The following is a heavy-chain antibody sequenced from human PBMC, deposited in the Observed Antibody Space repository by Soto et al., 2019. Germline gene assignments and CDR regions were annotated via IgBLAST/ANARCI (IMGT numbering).Heavy chain of an antibody. Sequence: QVQLVESGGGVVQPGRSLRLSCAASGFTFSSYGMHWVRQAPGKGLEWAAVIWYDGSNKYYADSVKGRFTISRDNSKNTLYLQMNSLRAEDTAVYYCARGMGEKEQLAAFDYWGQGTLVTVSS. J-gene: IGHJ4*02. CDR3: ARGMGEKEQLAAFDY. CDR2: IWYDGSNK. CDR1: GFTFSSYG. D-gene: IGHD6-13*01. V-gene: IGHV3-33*01.